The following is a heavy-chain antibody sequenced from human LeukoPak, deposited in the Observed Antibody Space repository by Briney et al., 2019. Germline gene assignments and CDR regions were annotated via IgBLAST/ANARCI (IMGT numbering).Heavy chain of an antibody. Sequence: SETLSLTCTVAGGSMSSYYWNWIRQPPGKGLEWIGYLHYSGSTYYNPSLKSRVIISVDTSKNQFSLKLSSVTAADTAVYYCARDRVYDAFDIWGQGTMVTVSS. V-gene: IGHV4-59*12. D-gene: IGHD6-6*01. CDR1: GGSMSSYY. J-gene: IGHJ3*02. CDR3: ARDRVYDAFDI. CDR2: LHYSGST.